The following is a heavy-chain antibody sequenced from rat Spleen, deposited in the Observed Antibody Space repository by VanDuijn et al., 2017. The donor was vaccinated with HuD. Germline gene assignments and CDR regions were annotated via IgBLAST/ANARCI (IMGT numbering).Heavy chain of an antibody. D-gene: IGHD2-2*01. Sequence: EVQLVESGGGLVQPGKSLKLSCAASGFTFSDYGMAWVRQAPTKGLEWVATISYGDSSGHSSTYYRDSVKGRFTISRDNTKNTLYLRMDNLRSEDTATYYCARAGYLRDWYFDFWGPGTMVTVSS. J-gene: IGHJ1*01. CDR1: GFTFSDYG. CDR3: ARAGYLRDWYFDF. V-gene: IGHV5-29*01. CDR2: ISYGDSSGHSST.